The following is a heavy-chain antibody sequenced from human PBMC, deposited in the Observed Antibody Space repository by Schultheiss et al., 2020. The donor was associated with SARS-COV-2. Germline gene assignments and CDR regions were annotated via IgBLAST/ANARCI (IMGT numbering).Heavy chain of an antibody. CDR1: GFTFSSYG. J-gene: IGHJ5*02. V-gene: IGHV3-21*04. D-gene: IGHD5-24*01. Sequence: GESLKISCAASGFTFSSYGMHWVRQAPGKGLEWVSSISSSSSYIYYADSVKGRFTISRDNAKNSLYLQMNSLKTEDTAVYYCTRLVRDDYRTESFWFDPWGQGTLVTVSS. CDR2: ISSSSSYI. CDR3: TRLVRDDYRTESFWFDP.